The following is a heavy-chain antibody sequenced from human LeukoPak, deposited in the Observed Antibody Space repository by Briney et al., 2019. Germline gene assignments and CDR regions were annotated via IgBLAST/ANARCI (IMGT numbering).Heavy chain of an antibody. D-gene: IGHD1-1*01. CDR1: GYTFTNYG. CDR3: ARGVGQTTGTTGGYYFDF. CDR2: ISAYNGNT. V-gene: IGHV1-18*01. Sequence: ASVTVSCKASGYTFTNYGITWVRQAPGQGLEWMGWISAYNGNTNYAQKFPGRVTMTTDTSTTTAYMELRSLRSDDTAVYYCARGVGQTTGTTGGYYFDFWGQGTLVTVSS. J-gene: IGHJ4*02.